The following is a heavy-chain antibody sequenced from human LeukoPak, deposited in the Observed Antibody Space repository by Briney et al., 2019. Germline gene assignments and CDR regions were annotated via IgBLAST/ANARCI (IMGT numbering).Heavy chain of an antibody. Sequence: GGSRKLSCAAPGFTFRNYAISGFRQAPGKGLEWVSVISDSVASTYYADSVKGRFTISRDNSKNTLFLQMNSLRAEDTAIYYCAKDSHPHYYDSSGPFDHWGQGTLVTVSS. CDR2: ISDSVAST. CDR3: AKDSHPHYYDSSGPFDH. J-gene: IGHJ4*02. V-gene: IGHV3-23*01. CDR1: GFTFRNYA. D-gene: IGHD3-22*01.